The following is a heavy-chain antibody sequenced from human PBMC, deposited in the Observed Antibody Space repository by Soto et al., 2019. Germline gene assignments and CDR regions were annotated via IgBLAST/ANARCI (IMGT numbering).Heavy chain of an antibody. V-gene: IGHV1-3*01. Sequence: QVPLVQSGAEVKKPGASVKVSCKASGYTFTTYAIHWVRQAPGQRLEWMGWINAGNGDTKYSQKFQGRVTIIRDTSASTAYMELSSLRSEDTAVYYCARDLGVVVIDYWGQGTLVTVSS. CDR3: ARDLGVVVIDY. CDR2: INAGNGDT. D-gene: IGHD3-22*01. J-gene: IGHJ4*02. CDR1: GYTFTTYA.